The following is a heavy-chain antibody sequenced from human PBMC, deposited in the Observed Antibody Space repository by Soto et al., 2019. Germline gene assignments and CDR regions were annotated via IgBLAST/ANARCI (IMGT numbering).Heavy chain of an antibody. Sequence: GEALKISWKGSGYSFTSYWISWVRQMPGKGLELMVMIDPSDSYTKYRPSFQGHVTISDDRSISTAYLQWSSLKASDTAMYYCARNGDIVVVPAAREKKYYYYYGRDXWGQGPTVTVP. CDR1: GYSFTSYW. CDR2: IDPSDSYT. CDR3: ARNGDIVVVPAAREKKYYYYYGRDX. V-gene: IGHV5-10-1*01. D-gene: IGHD2-2*01. J-gene: IGHJ6*02.